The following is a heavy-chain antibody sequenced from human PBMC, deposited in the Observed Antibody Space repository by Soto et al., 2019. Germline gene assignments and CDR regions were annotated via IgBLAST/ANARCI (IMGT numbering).Heavy chain of an antibody. J-gene: IGHJ6*02. D-gene: IGHD3-22*01. CDR2: MNPNSGNT. CDR3: ARRHYDSSGYYYYYYGMDV. Sequence: ASVKVSCKASGYTFTSYDINWVRQATGQGLEWMGWMNPNSGNTGYAQKFQGRVTMTRNTSISTAYMELSSLRSEDTAVYYCARRHYDSSGYYYYYYGMDVWGQGTTVTVSS. V-gene: IGHV1-8*01. CDR1: GYTFTSYD.